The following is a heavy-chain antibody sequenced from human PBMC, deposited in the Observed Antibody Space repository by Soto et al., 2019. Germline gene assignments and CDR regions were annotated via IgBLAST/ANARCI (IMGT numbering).Heavy chain of an antibody. CDR1: GGSISSSNW. J-gene: IGHJ3*02. CDR2: IYHSGST. D-gene: IGHD3-10*01. V-gene: IGHV4-4*02. Sequence: QVQLQESGPGLVKPSGTLSLTCAVSGGSISSSNWWTWVRQPPGKGLEWIGEIYHSGSTNYNPSLKRRVTISVDKSKKQFSLKLSSMTAADTAVYYCARNEKYYYGSGSRSAFDIWGQGTMVTVSS. CDR3: ARNEKYYYGSGSRSAFDI.